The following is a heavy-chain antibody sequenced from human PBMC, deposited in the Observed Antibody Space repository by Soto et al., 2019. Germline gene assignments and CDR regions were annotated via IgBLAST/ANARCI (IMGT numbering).Heavy chain of an antibody. Sequence: SETLSLTCTVSGGSISGYYWSWIRQPPGKGLEWIGYIYYSGSTNYNPSLKSRVTISVDTSKNQFSLKLSSVTAADTAVYYCARDQYYGLFDYWGQGTLVTVSS. CDR3: ARDQYYGLFDY. CDR2: IYYSGST. V-gene: IGHV4-59*01. D-gene: IGHD3-3*01. CDR1: GGSISGYY. J-gene: IGHJ4*02.